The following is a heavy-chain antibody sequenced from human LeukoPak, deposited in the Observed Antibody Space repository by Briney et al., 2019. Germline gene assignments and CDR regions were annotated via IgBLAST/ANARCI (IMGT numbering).Heavy chain of an antibody. J-gene: IGHJ5*02. V-gene: IGHV4-34*01. CDR1: GGSFSGYY. CDR2: INHSGST. D-gene: IGHD5-18*01. CDR3: ATLRPVDTAMARFDP. Sequence: PSETLSLTCAVYGGSFSGYYWSWIRQPPGKGLEWIGEINHSGSTNYNPSLKSRVTTSVDTSKNQFSLKLSSVTAADTAVYYCATLRPVDTAMARFDPWGQGTLVTVSS.